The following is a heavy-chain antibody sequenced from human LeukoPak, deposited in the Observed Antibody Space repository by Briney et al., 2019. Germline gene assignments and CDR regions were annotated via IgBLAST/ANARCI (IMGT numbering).Heavy chain of an antibody. CDR3: TTHSVTVTGSHF. CDR2: IKSNTNRGTS. V-gene: IGHV3-15*07. J-gene: IGHJ4*01. D-gene: IGHD3-9*01. Sequence: GGSLRPSCVASGFTFTNAWMTWVRQSPGMGLEWVGRIKSNTNRGTSDYAAPVKGRFTISRDDSKNTLYLQMNSLKPEDTAMYYCTTHSVTVTGSHFWGQGALVTVSS. CDR1: GFTFTNAW.